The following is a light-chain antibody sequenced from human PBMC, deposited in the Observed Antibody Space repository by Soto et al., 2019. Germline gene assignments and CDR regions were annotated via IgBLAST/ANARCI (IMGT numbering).Light chain of an antibody. CDR3: QQGHGCPFT. CDR1: QSISDH. Sequence: DIPMTQSPSSLSASVGDTVTISCRASQSISDHLNWYEQKSGKAPKVLIYSASRLHSGVASRFRGSGSGTDFILTISSLEPGDSGTYVCQQGHGCPFTFGPGTKVD. CDR2: SAS. V-gene: IGKV1-39*01. J-gene: IGKJ3*01.